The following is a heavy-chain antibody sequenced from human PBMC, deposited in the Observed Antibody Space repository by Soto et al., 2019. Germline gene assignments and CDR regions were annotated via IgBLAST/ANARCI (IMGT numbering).Heavy chain of an antibody. V-gene: IGHV4-34*01. D-gene: IGHD5-18*01. CDR2: INHSGST. CDR1: GGSFSGYY. Sequence: PSETLSLTCAVYGGSFSGYYWSWIRQPPGKGLEWIGEINHSGSTNYNPSLKSRVTISVDTSKNQFSLKLSSVTAADTAVYYCARGDSTYYYYYGMDVWGQGTTVTVSS. J-gene: IGHJ6*02. CDR3: ARGDSTYYYYYGMDV.